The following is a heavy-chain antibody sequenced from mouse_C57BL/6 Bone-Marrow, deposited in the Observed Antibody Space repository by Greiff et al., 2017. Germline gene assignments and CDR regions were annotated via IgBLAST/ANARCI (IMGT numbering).Heavy chain of an antibody. CDR2: INPRTGGT. J-gene: IGHJ2*01. CDR1: GYSFTGYY. V-gene: IGHV1-42*01. Sequence: VQLKQSGPELVKPGASVKISCKASGYSFTGYYMNWVKQSPEKSLEWIGEINPRTGGTTYTQKFKAKATLTVDKSSSTAYMQLKRLTSEDSAVYYCARCPDYYGSSFDFWGQGTTLTVSS. CDR3: ARCPDYYGSSFDF. D-gene: IGHD1-1*01.